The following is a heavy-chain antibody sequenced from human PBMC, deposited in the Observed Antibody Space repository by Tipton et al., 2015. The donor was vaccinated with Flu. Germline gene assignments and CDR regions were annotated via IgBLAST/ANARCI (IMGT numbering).Heavy chain of an antibody. J-gene: IGHJ6*02. D-gene: IGHD3-10*01. V-gene: IGHV3-69-1*01. CDR2: ITRSST. Sequence: GSLRLSCAASGFTVSNNYMSWVRQAPGKGLEWVSCITRSSTYYTDSVKGRFTISRGDAKNSMYLQMNSLRAEDTAVYYCARSQVLPLERGLILPYGMDFWGQGTTVTVS. CDR3: ARSQVLPLERGLILPYGMDF. CDR1: GFTVSNNY.